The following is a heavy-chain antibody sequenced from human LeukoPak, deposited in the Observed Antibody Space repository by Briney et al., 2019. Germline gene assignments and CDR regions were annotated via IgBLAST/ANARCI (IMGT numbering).Heavy chain of an antibody. D-gene: IGHD2-21*02. CDR2: IYYSGST. J-gene: IGHJ4*02. CDR1: GGSISSYY. Sequence: SETLSLTCTVSGGSISSYYWSWIRQPPGKGLEWIGYIYYSGSTNYNPSLKSRVTISVDTSKNQFSLKLSSVTAADTAVYYCARDGLSDLAYCGGDCYRFDYWGQGTLVTVSS. CDR3: ARDGLSDLAYCGGDCYRFDY. V-gene: IGHV4-59*01.